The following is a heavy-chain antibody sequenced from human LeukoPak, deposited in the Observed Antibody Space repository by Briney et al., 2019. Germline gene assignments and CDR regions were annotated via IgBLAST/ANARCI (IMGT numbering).Heavy chain of an antibody. J-gene: IGHJ5*02. D-gene: IGHD3-10*01. CDR1: GYSFTNYW. V-gene: IGHV5-51*01. CDR2: IYPGNSDT. CDR3: ALLWFGSRNWFDP. Sequence: GESLKISCKGSGYSFTNYWIAWVRQMPGKGLEWVGIIYPGNSDTRYSPSFQGHVSISVDKSIRTAYLQWSSLKASDTAMYHCALLWFGSRNWFDPWGQGTLVTVSS.